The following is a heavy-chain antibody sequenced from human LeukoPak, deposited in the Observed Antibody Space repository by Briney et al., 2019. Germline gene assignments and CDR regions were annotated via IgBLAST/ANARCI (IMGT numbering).Heavy chain of an antibody. J-gene: IGHJ3*02. CDR3: ARAGAVAGTYDAFDI. CDR2: IIPILGIA. D-gene: IGHD6-19*01. CDR1: GGTFSSYA. Sequence: SVKVSFKASGGTFSSYAISWVRQAPGQGLEWMGRIIPILGIANYAQKFQGRVTITADKSTSTAYMELSSLRSEDTAVYYCARAGAVAGTYDAFDIWGQGTMVTVSS. V-gene: IGHV1-69*04.